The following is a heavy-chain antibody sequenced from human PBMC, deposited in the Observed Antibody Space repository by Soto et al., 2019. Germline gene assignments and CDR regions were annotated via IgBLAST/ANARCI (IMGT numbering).Heavy chain of an antibody. J-gene: IGHJ4*02. V-gene: IGHV3-23*01. CDR1: GFTFSSYA. D-gene: IGHD3-22*01. Sequence: GSLRLSCAASGFTFSSYAMSWVRQAPGKGLEWVSAISGSGGSTYYADSVKGRFTISRDNSKNTLYLQMNSLRAEDTAVYYCAKPVYDSSGYFYYFDYWGQGTLVTVSS. CDR2: ISGSGGST. CDR3: AKPVYDSSGYFYYFDY.